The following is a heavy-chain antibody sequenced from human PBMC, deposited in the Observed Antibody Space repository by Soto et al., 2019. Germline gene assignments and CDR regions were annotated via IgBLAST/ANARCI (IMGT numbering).Heavy chain of an antibody. J-gene: IGHJ4*02. CDR3: ASRDPGTSVDY. CDR1: GGSFTSDNW. D-gene: IGHD1-7*01. CDR2: IYRTGST. V-gene: IGHV4-4*02. Sequence: SETLSLTCAVSGGSFTSDNWWTWVRQPPGQGLEWIGEIYRTGSTNYNPSLKSRVTISLDKSEKQISLKVTSLTAADTAVYYCASRDPGTSVDYWGQGTLVTVSS.